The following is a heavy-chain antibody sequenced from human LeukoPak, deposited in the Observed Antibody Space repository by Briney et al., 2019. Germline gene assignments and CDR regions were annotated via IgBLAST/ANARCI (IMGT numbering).Heavy chain of an antibody. CDR2: IDPDGGRI. CDR3: ARDLGHSYGKGDWYFDL. V-gene: IGHV3-74*01. CDR1: GYAFSNYW. D-gene: IGHD5-18*01. J-gene: IGHJ2*01. Sequence: GGSLRLSCAASGYAFSNYWMHWVRQAPGKGLVWVSRIDPDGGRISYADSVQGRFTISRDNAKNTLYLQMNSLRAEDSAVYYCARDLGHSYGKGDWYFDLWGRGTLVTVSS.